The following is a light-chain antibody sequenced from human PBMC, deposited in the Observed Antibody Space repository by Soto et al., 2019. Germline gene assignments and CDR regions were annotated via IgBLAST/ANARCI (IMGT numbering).Light chain of an antibody. CDR2: DVT. CDR3: SSYTDRKNLV. Sequence: QSALTQSPSASGSPRQSVTISCTGTSSDIGGYNSVSWYQQRPGKAPKVMIYDVTKRPSGVPDRFSGSKSGNTASLTVSALQAEDEADYYCSSYTDRKNLVFGTGTKVTVL. J-gene: IGLJ1*01. V-gene: IGLV2-8*01. CDR1: SSDIGGYNS.